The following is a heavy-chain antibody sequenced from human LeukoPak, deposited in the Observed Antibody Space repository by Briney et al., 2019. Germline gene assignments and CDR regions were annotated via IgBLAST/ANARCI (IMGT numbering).Heavy chain of an antibody. CDR3: AKDIGWVAAAGTYFQH. CDR2: ISDSSTYI. CDR1: GFTFSTYS. Sequence: PGGSLRLSCTASGFTFSTYSMTWVRQAPGKGLEWVSSISDSSTYIYYTDSVKGRFTISRDNAKNSLYLQMNSLRTEDTALYYCAKDIGWVAAAGTYFQHWGQGTLVTVSS. J-gene: IGHJ1*01. D-gene: IGHD6-13*01. V-gene: IGHV3-21*04.